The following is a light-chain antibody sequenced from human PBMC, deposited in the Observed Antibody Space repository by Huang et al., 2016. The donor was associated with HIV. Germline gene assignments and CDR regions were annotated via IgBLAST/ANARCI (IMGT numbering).Light chain of an antibody. CDR3: QQYGGLPLT. Sequence: DIQMTQSPSSLSASVGDRVTITCKASQDIYKSLNWYQQKPGKAPKLLIYETSNLETGVPSRFSGSGSGTDFTFTISSLQPEDIATYYCQQYGGLPLTFGGGTKVEI. J-gene: IGKJ4*01. CDR1: QDIYKS. V-gene: IGKV1-33*01. CDR2: ETS.